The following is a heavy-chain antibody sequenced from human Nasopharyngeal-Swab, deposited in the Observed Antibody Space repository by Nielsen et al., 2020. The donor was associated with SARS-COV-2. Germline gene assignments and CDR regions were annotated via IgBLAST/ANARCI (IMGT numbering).Heavy chain of an antibody. CDR2: IYHSGST. CDR3: ARDRAAAGPYYYYYYGMDV. Sequence: RQAPGKGLEWIGYIYHSGSTYYNPSLKSRVTISVDTSKNQFSLKLSSVTAADTAVYYCARDRAAAGPYYYYYYGMDVWGQGTTVTVSS. J-gene: IGHJ6*02. D-gene: IGHD6-13*01. V-gene: IGHV4-30-2*04.